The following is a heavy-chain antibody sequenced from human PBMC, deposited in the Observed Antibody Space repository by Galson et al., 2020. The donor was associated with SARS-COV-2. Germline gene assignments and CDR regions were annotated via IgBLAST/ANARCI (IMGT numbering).Heavy chain of an antibody. D-gene: IGHD2-21*01. V-gene: IGHV3-33*06. J-gene: IGHJ4*02. CDR2: IWYDGSNK. Sequence: GGSLRLSCAASGFTFSSYGMHWVRQAPGKGLEWVAVIWYDGSNKYYADSVKGRFTISRDNSKNTLYLQMNSLRAEDTAVYYCAKDLWTKANLAKIFDYWGQGTLVTVSS. CDR3: AKDLWTKANLAKIFDY. CDR1: GFTFSSYG.